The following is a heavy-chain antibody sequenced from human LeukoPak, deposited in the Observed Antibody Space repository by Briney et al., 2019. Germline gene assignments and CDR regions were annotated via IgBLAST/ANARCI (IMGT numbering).Heavy chain of an antibody. CDR3: ARDGGTYDFWSGYSERNWFDP. V-gene: IGHV3-30-3*01. D-gene: IGHD3-3*01. J-gene: IGHJ5*02. CDR2: ISYDGSNK. Sequence: PGGSLRLSCAASGFTFSSYAMHWVCQAPGKGLEWVALISYDGSNKYYADSVKGRFTISRDNSKNTLYLQMNSLRAEDTAVYYCARDGGTYDFWSGYSERNWFDPWGQGTLVTVSS. CDR1: GFTFSSYA.